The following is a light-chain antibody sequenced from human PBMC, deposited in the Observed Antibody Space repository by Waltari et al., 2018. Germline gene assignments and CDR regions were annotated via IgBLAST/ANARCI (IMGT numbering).Light chain of an antibody. CDR1: SDNVGYLG. V-gene: IGLV10-54*01. J-gene: IGLJ3*02. CDR2: RNN. Sequence: QAGLTQPPSVSKDLRQTATITCTGNSDNVGYLGAAWLQQRRGHPPRLVAYRNNNRPSGVSERFSTARSGNTASLTSTGLQAEDEADYYCSAWDTSLSGVVFGGGTKLTVL. CDR3: SAWDTSLSGVV.